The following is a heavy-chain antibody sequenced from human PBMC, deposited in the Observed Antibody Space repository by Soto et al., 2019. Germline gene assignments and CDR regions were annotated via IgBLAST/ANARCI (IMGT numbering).Heavy chain of an antibody. CDR2: ISGSGGST. J-gene: IGHJ6*02. V-gene: IGHV3-23*01. CDR1: GFTFSSYA. Sequence: GGSLRLSCAASGFTFSSYAMSWVRQAPGKGLEWVSAISGSGGSTYYADSVKGRFTISRDNSKNTLYLQMNSLRAEDTAVYYCANSYYYDSSGYPLDYYYYGMDVWGQGTTVTSP. CDR3: ANSYYYDSSGYPLDYYYYGMDV. D-gene: IGHD3-22*01.